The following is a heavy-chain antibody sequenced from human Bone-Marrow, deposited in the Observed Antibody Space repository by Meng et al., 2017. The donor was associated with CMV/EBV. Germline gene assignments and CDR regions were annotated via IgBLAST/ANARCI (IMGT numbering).Heavy chain of an antibody. V-gene: IGHV4-61*05. J-gene: IGHJ4*02. D-gene: IGHD3-3*01. CDR2: IYYSGST. Sequence: GSLRLSCTVSGGSISSSSYYWGWIRQPPGKGLEWIGYIYYSGSTNYNPSLKTRVTISVDTSKNQFSLKLSSVTAADTAVYYRARRGWSYFDYWGQGTLVTVSS. CDR3: ARRGWSYFDY. CDR1: GGSISSSSYY.